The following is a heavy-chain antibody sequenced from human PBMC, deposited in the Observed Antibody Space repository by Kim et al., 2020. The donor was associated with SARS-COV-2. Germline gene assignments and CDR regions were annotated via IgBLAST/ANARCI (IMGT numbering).Heavy chain of an antibody. D-gene: IGHD6-13*01. J-gene: IGHJ5*02. Sequence: KSRVTMSRDTSKTQFSLKMSSVTAADTAVYYCARVILAAAGWEMGRWFDPWGQGTLVTVSS. CDR3: ARVILAAAGWEMGRWFDP. V-gene: IGHV4-4*06.